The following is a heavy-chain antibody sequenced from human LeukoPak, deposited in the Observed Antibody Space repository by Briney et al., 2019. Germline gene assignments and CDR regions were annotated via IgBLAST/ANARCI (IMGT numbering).Heavy chain of an antibody. J-gene: IGHJ5*02. Sequence: SVKVSCKASGGTFSSYAISWVRQAPGQGLEWMGGIIPIFGTANYAQKFLGRVTITADESTSTAYMELSSLRSEDTAVYYCARDFPEERFGDSGWFDPWGQGTLVTVSS. D-gene: IGHD3-10*01. V-gene: IGHV1-69*13. CDR2: IIPIFGTA. CDR3: ARDFPEERFGDSGWFDP. CDR1: GGTFSSYA.